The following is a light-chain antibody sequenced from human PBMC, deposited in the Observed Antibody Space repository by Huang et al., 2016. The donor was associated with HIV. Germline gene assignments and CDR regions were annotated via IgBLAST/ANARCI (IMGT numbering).Light chain of an antibody. CDR1: QGISSY. CDR2: PAS. V-gene: IGKV1-9*01. J-gene: IGKJ1*01. Sequence: IQLTQSPSSLSASVGDRVTITCRASQGISSYLAWYQQKPGKAPKLLIYPASTLQSGVPSRFSGNGSGTDFTLTISSLQPEDFATYYCQQLNSYPRSFGQGTKVEIK. CDR3: QQLNSYPRS.